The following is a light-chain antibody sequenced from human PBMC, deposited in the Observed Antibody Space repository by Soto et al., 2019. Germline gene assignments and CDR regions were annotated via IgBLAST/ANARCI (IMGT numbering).Light chain of an antibody. V-gene: IGLV1-44*01. CDR3: ATWDDSPRDVV. Sequence: QSVLTQPPSASGTPGQRGTISCSGSSSNIGSNTVNWYQQLPGTAPKLLIYSNNQRPSGAPDRFSGSKSGTSASLAISGLQSEDEADYYCATWDDSPRDVVFGGGTKLTVL. CDR1: SSNIGSNT. J-gene: IGLJ2*01. CDR2: SNN.